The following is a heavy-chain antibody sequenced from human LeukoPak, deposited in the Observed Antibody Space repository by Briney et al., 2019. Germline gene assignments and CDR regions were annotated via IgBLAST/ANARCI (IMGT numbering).Heavy chain of an antibody. CDR1: GFTFDDYA. Sequence: GGSLRLSCAASGFTFDDYAMHWVRQAPGKGLEWVSGISWNSGSIGYADSVKGRFTISRDNAKNSLYLQVNSLRAEDTALYYCAKARDILTGYYNYYFDYWGQGTLVTVSS. CDR3: AKARDILTGYYNYYFDY. J-gene: IGHJ4*02. V-gene: IGHV3-9*01. D-gene: IGHD3-9*01. CDR2: ISWNSGSI.